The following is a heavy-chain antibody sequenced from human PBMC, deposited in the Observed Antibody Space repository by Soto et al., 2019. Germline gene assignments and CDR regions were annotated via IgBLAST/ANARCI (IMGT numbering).Heavy chain of an antibody. CDR1: GGTFSSYA. Sequence: QVQLVQSGAEVKKPGSSVKVSCKASGGTFSSYAIIWVRQAPGQGLEWMGGIIPIFGTANYAQKFQGRVTITADESTSTAYMELSSLRSEDTAVYYCARGRGDDVWGSYRDSTPLYYYYGMDVWGKGTTVTVSS. CDR3: ARGRGDDVWGSYRDSTPLYYYYGMDV. V-gene: IGHV1-69*01. CDR2: IIPIFGTA. D-gene: IGHD3-16*02. J-gene: IGHJ6*04.